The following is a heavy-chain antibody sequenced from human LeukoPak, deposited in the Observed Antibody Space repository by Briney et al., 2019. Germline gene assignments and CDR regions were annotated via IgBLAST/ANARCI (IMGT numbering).Heavy chain of an antibody. J-gene: IGHJ4*02. D-gene: IGHD3-22*01. V-gene: IGHV3-15*01. Sequence: SGGSLRLSCAASGLTFSNAWMSRVRQAPGKGLEWVGRIKKKTDGGTTAYAAPVKGRFTISRDDSKNTLSLQMNSLKTEDTAVYYCSTGKTYDSSAYYTRLWGQGTLVTVSS. CDR1: GLTFSNAW. CDR2: IKKKTDGGTT. CDR3: STGKTYDSSAYYTRL.